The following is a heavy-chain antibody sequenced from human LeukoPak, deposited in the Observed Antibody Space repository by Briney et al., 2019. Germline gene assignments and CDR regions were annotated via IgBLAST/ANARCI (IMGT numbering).Heavy chain of an antibody. V-gene: IGHV3-23*01. J-gene: IGHJ4*02. D-gene: IGHD3-22*01. CDR1: GFIFSSYA. CDR2: MSGNGGTT. CDR3: ARRDYYDSSGYSPLFDY. Sequence: GGSLRLSCAASGFIFSSYAMSWVRQAPRQGLEWVSGMSGNGGTTYYADSVKGRFTISRDNSKNTLYLQMNNLRVEDTAIYYCARRDYYDSSGYSPLFDYWGQGTLVTVSS.